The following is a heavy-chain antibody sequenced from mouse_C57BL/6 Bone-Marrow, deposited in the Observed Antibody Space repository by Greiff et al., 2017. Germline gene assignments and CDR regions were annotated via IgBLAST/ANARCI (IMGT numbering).Heavy chain of an antibody. Sequence: QVQLQQPGAELVRPGSSVKLSCKASGYTFTSYWMHWVKQRPIQGLGWIGNIDPFDSDTHYNQKFKDKATLTVDQTSSTAYMQLSSLISEDSAVYYCAGDFYYDGSSCFDYWGQGTTLTVSA. V-gene: IGHV1-52*01. J-gene: IGHJ2*01. CDR3: AGDFYYDGSSCFDY. CDR1: GYTFTSYW. D-gene: IGHD1-1*01. CDR2: IDPFDSDT.